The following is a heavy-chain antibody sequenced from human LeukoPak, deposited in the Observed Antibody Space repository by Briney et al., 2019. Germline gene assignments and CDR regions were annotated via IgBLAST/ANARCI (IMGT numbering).Heavy chain of an antibody. CDR2: IYTSGST. Sequence: SETLSLTCTVSGGSISSYYRSWIRQPAGKGLEWIGRIYTSGSTNYNPSLKSRVTMSVDTSKNQFSLKLSSVTAADTAVYYCARDDLVGATTYWYFDLWGRGTLVTVSS. D-gene: IGHD1-26*01. CDR3: ARDDLVGATTYWYFDL. CDR1: GGSISSYY. V-gene: IGHV4-4*07. J-gene: IGHJ2*01.